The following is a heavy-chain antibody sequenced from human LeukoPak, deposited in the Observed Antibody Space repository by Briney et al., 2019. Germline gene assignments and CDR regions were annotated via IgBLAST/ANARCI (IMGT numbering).Heavy chain of an antibody. Sequence: GGSLRLSCAASGFTVSSNYMSWVRQAPGKGLEWVSVIYSGGSTYYADSVKGRFTISRDNSKNTLYLQMNSLRAEDTAVYYYARDPSYYDSSGYYWGQGTLVTVSS. V-gene: IGHV3-66*01. CDR1: GFTVSSNY. CDR2: IYSGGST. J-gene: IGHJ4*02. D-gene: IGHD3-22*01. CDR3: ARDPSYYDSSGYY.